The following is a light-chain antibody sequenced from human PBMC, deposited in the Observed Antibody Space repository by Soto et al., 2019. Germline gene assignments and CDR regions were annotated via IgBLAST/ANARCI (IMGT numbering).Light chain of an antibody. CDR3: SSHTTYSTRV. CDR2: EVS. V-gene: IGLV2-14*01. CDR1: SSDIGSYNY. J-gene: IGLJ1*01. Sequence: QSALTQPASVSGSPGQSIAISCTGTSSDIGSYNYVSWYQQHPGKAPKLMIHEVSNQPSGVSDRFSGSKSGNTASLTISGLQADDEADYYCSSHTTYSTRVFGTGTKLTVL.